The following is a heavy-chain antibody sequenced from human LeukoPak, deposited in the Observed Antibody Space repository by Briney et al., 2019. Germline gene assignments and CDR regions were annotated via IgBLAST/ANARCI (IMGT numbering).Heavy chain of an antibody. D-gene: IGHD4-17*01. Sequence: PGGSLRLSCAASGFTFSSYAMSWVRQAPGKGLEWVSAISGSGGSTYYADSVKGRFTISRDNSKNTLYLQMNSLRAEDTAVYYCAKLPDYYGDPHYYYMDVWGKGTTVTVSS. J-gene: IGHJ6*03. CDR2: ISGSGGST. V-gene: IGHV3-23*01. CDR3: AKLPDYYGDPHYYYMDV. CDR1: GFTFSSYA.